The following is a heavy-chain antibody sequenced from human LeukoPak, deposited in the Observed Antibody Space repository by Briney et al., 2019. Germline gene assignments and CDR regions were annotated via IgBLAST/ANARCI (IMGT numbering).Heavy chain of an antibody. D-gene: IGHD3-3*01. CDR2: IYHSGST. CDR3: ARGPYYDFWSGYYSYFDS. Sequence: SQTLSLTCAVSGGSISSGGYSWSWIRQPPGTGLEWIGYIYHSGSTYYNPSLKSRVTISVDRSKNQFSLKLSSVTAADTAVYYCARGPYYDFWSGYYSYFDSWGQGTLVTVSS. CDR1: GGSISSGGYS. V-gene: IGHV4-30-2*01. J-gene: IGHJ4*02.